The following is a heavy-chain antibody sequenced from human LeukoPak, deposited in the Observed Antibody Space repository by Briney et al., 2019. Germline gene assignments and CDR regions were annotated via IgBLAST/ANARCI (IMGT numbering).Heavy chain of an antibody. Sequence: SETLSLTCTVSGGSISSSSYYWGWIRQPPGQGLEWIGDVTHNGGTYYNWSLKSRVTISIDTSKNQFSLKLNSVTAADTAVYYCARSHYYDTSGYLVAFDIWGHGTMVPVSS. CDR1: GGSISSSSYY. D-gene: IGHD3-22*01. CDR3: ARSHYYDTSGYLVAFDI. CDR2: VTHNGGT. J-gene: IGHJ3*02. V-gene: IGHV4-39*07.